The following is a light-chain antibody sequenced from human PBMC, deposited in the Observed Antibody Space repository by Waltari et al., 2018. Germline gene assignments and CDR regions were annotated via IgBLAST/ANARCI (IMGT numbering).Light chain of an antibody. CDR3: AAWDDSLTLVV. J-gene: IGLJ2*01. CDR1: SSNIGRNS. V-gene: IGLV1-44*01. CDR2: SSS. Sequence: QSVLTQPPSASGTPGQRVTLSCSGTSSNIGRNSLNWYQQLPGMAPKLLIYSSSQRPSGVPDRFSASKSGTSATLAISGPQSEDEADYYCAAWDDSLTLVVFGGGTKLTVL.